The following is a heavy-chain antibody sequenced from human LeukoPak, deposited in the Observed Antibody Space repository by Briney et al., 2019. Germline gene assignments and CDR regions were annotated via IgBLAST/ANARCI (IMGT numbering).Heavy chain of an antibody. D-gene: IGHD3-22*01. J-gene: IGHJ4*02. CDR2: IYYSGST. CDR3: ASGYYYDSSGIPFGY. V-gene: IGHV4-31*03. Sequence: SQTLSLTCTVSGGSISSGGYYWRWIRQHPGKGLEWIGYIYYSGSTYYNPSLKSRVTISVDTSKNQFSLKLSSVTAADTAVYYCASGYYYDSSGIPFGYWGQGNLVTVTS. CDR1: GGSISSGGYY.